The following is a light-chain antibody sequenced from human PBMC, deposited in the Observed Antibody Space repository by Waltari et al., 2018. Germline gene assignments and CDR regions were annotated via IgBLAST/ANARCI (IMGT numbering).Light chain of an antibody. Sequence: SYELTQPPSVSVSPGQTARITCSGNTLSYQYTFWYQQKPGQAPVLVIYKDRERPSGIPDRFSGPSSGTVVTLTISGVQAEDEADYYCQSADSSSNYRVFGGGTKLTVL. V-gene: IGLV3-25*03. CDR1: TLSYQY. CDR3: QSADSSSNYRV. J-gene: IGLJ3*02. CDR2: KDR.